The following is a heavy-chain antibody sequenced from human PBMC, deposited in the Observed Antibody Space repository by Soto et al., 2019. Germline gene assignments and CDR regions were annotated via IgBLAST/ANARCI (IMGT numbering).Heavy chain of an antibody. Sequence: SQTLCLTCTVADGSISSITYYWGWIRQPPGKGLEWIGSIYHSGITYYSPSLKSRLSISVDTSKNQFSLILSSVTAADTAVYYCATFGRGYARWFDYWGQGILVTRSS. CDR2: IYHSGIT. CDR1: DGSISSITYY. V-gene: IGHV4-39*01. CDR3: ATFGRGYARWFDY. J-gene: IGHJ4*02. D-gene: IGHD5-12*01.